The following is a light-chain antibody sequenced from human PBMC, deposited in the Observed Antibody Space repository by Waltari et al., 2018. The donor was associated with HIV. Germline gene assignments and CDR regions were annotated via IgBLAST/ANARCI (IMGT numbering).Light chain of an antibody. CDR1: QSLSNY. V-gene: IGKV3-11*01. Sequence: EIVLSQSPASLSLSPGERATLSCRASQSLSNYLAWYQQNPGQAPRLLIYDASTRVTGIPARVRGSGSGTDFTLTISSLDPGDFAIYYCQHRGDWYTFGQGTKLEI. J-gene: IGKJ2*01. CDR2: DAS. CDR3: QHRGDWYT.